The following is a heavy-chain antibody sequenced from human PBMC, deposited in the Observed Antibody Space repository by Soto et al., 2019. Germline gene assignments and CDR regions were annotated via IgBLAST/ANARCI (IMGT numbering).Heavy chain of an antibody. Sequence: EVQLEESGGGLVQRGGSLRLSCAASGFTFTSYWLHWVRQAPGKGLVWVSHINTDGSSTSYADSVKGRFTISRDNAENTLYLQMNSLSAEDTAVYYCVRGGWGGGSWYYFDYWGQGALVTVSS. V-gene: IGHV3-74*01. CDR1: GFTFTSYW. CDR3: VRGGWGGGSWYYFDY. CDR2: INTDGSST. J-gene: IGHJ4*02. D-gene: IGHD2-15*01.